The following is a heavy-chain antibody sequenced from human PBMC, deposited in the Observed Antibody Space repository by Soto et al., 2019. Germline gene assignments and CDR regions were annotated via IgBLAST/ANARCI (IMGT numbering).Heavy chain of an antibody. CDR2: IYYSGNT. CDR3: ARHGSF. D-gene: IGHD3-16*01. CDR1: GGSISSGYYY. V-gene: IGHV4-39*01. Sequence: PSETLSLTCSVSGGSISSGYYYWSWIRQPPGKGLEWIGSIYYSGNTYYNPSLKSRLTISVDSSKNQFSLNMTSVTAADTAVYYCARHGSFWGQGTLVTVSS. J-gene: IGHJ4*02.